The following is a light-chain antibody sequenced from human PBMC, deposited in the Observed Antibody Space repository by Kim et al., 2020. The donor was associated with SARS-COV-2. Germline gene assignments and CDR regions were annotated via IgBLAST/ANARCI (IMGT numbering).Light chain of an antibody. Sequence: SGSAGQSITISCTGTSSDSVAWYQHYPGTAPKRIIYDVSRRPSGVSSRFSASKSGNTASLTISGLQAEDEADYHCSSYTTSNTFVMFGGGTQLTVL. CDR3: SSYTTSNTFVM. V-gene: IGLV2-14*03. CDR1: SSDS. J-gene: IGLJ3*02. CDR2: DVS.